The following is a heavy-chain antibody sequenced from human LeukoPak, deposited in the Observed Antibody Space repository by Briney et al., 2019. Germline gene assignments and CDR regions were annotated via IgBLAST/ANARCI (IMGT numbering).Heavy chain of an antibody. CDR3: ARDGGNALQGYYMDV. Sequence: NPGGSLRLSCAASGFTFSSYSMNWVRQAPGKGLEWVSSISSSSSYIYYADSVKGRFTISRDNAKNSLYLQMNSLRAEDTAVYYCARDGGNALQGYYMDVWGKGTTVTVSS. D-gene: IGHD4-23*01. CDR2: ISSSSSYI. V-gene: IGHV3-21*01. J-gene: IGHJ6*03. CDR1: GFTFSSYS.